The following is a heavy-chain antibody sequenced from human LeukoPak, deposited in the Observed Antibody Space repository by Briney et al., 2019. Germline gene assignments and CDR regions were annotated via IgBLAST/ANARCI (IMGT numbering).Heavy chain of an antibody. J-gene: IGHJ6*03. CDR3: ARADSSSWYGALSNYYYYYYMDV. Sequence: SETLSLTCAVYGGSLSGYYWSWIRQPPGKGLEWIGEINHSGSTNYNPSLKSRVTISVDTSKNQFSLKLSSVTAADTAVYYCARADSSSWYGALSNYYYYYYMDVWGKGTTVTVSS. CDR2: INHSGST. V-gene: IGHV4-34*01. D-gene: IGHD6-13*01. CDR1: GGSLSGYY.